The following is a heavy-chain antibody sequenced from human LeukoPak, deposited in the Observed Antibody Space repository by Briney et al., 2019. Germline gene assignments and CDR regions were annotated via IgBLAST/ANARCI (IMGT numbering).Heavy chain of an antibody. D-gene: IGHD1-26*01. CDR3: ARDGHRSRFDY. CDR1: GASISSSSYF. CDR2: IYSSGST. V-gene: IGHV4-39*07. Sequence: SETLSLTCTVSGASISSSSYFWGWIRQPPGKGLEWIGSIYSSGSTYYNPSLKSRVTISVDTSENQFFLRINSVTAADTAVYYCARDGHRSRFDYWGQGTLVTVSS. J-gene: IGHJ4*02.